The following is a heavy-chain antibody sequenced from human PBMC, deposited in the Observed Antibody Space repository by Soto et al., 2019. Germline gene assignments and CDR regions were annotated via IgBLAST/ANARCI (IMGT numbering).Heavy chain of an antibody. V-gene: IGHV1-3*01. CDR2: INAGNGNT. CDR3: ARGVKLYSSGGDFDY. D-gene: IGHD6-19*01. Sequence: ASVKVSCKASGYTFTSYAMHWVRQAPGQRLEWMGWINAGNGNTKYSQKFQGRVTITRDTSASTAYMELSSLRSEDTAVYYCARGVKLYSSGGDFDYWGQGTLVTVSS. J-gene: IGHJ4*02. CDR1: GYTFTSYA.